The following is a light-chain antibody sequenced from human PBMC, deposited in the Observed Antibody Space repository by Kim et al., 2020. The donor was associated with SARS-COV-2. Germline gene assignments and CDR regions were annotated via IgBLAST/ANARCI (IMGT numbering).Light chain of an antibody. Sequence: SYELTQLPSVSVSPGQTASITCSGDKLGDKYACWYQQKPGQSPVLVIYQDSKRPSGIPERFSGSNSGNTATLTISGTQAMDEADYYCQAWDSSTAHVVFG. CDR3: QAWDSSTAHVV. CDR2: QDS. J-gene: IGLJ2*01. V-gene: IGLV3-1*01. CDR1: KLGDKY.